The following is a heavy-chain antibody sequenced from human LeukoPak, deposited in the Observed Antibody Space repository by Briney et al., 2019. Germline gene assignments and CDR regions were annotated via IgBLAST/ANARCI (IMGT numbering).Heavy chain of an antibody. CDR3: ARATDAIFDWFDS. V-gene: IGHV4-30-4*01. Sequence: SETLSLTCTVSGGSVSGGNYFWTWIRQPPGKGLEWIGYMYYSGSTYYNPSLKSRVIISVDPSKNQFALKLTSVSAADTAMYYCARATDAIFDWFDSWGQGTLVTVSS. CDR2: MYYSGST. D-gene: IGHD2-21*02. CDR1: GGSVSGGNYF. J-gene: IGHJ5*01.